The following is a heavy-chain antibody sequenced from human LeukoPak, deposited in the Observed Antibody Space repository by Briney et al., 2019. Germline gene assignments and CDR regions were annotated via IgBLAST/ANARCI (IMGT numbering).Heavy chain of an antibody. CDR3: ATGGGASGYSYGGVFDY. CDR1: GYTFTTYW. CDR2: IYPGDSDT. Sequence: GESLKISCKGSGYTFTTYWIVWVRQMPGKGLEWMGIIYPGDSDTRYSPSFQGQVTISADKSIYTAYLQWSSLKASDTAMYYCATGGGASGYSYGGVFDYWGQGTLVTVSS. V-gene: IGHV5-51*01. J-gene: IGHJ4*02. D-gene: IGHD5-24*01.